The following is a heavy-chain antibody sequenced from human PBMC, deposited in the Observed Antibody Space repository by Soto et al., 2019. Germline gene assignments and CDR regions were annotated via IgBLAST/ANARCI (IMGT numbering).Heavy chain of an antibody. Sequence: SETLSLTCAVSGGSISSGGYSWSWIRQPPGKGLEWIGYIYQSGSTYYNPSLKSRVTISVDRSKNQFSLKLSSVTAADTAVYYCARGITYYYDSSGYWCDPWGQGTLVTVSS. CDR2: IYQSGST. CDR1: GGSISSGGYS. V-gene: IGHV4-30-2*01. D-gene: IGHD3-22*01. J-gene: IGHJ5*02. CDR3: ARGITYYYDSSGYWCDP.